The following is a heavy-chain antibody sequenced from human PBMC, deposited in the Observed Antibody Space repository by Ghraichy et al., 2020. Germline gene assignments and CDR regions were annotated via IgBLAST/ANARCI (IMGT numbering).Heavy chain of an antibody. CDR2: ISSSRTYI. CDR3: ARDHCTSSSCLEGYYYGMDV. CDR1: GFTFSDYF. D-gene: IGHD2-2*01. V-gene: IGHV3-21*01. J-gene: IGHJ6*02. Sequence: LSLTCAASGFTFSDYFMNWVRQAPGKGLEWISSISSSRTYIYYADSVRGRFTISRDDDQNSLYLEMNSLRAEDTAVYYCARDHCTSSSCLEGYYYGMDVWGQGTTVSVSS.